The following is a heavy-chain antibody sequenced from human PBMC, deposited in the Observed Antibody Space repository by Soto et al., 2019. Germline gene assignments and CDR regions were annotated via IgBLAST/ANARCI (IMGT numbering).Heavy chain of an antibody. CDR2: IWYDGSNK. V-gene: IGHV3-33*01. J-gene: IGHJ4*02. Sequence: GGSLRLSCAASGFTFSSYGMHWVRQAPGKGLEWVAVIWYDGSNKYYADSVKGRFTISRDNSKNTLYLQMNSLRAEDTAVYYCARDLQLVVFSLDYWGQGTLVTVSS. CDR1: GFTFSSYG. CDR3: ARDLQLVVFSLDY. D-gene: IGHD6-6*01.